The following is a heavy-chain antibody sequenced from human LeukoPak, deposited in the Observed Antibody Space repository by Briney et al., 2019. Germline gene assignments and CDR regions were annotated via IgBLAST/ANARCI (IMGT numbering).Heavy chain of an antibody. CDR2: ISGSGGST. Sequence: GGSLRLSCAASGFTFSSYAMSWVRQAPGKGLERVSAISGSGGSTYYADSVKGRFTISRDNPKNTLYLQMNSLRAEDTAVYYCAKDGRSSTSCYDYWGQGTLVTVSS. CDR1: GFTFSSYA. CDR3: AKDGRSSTSCYDY. D-gene: IGHD2-2*01. V-gene: IGHV3-23*01. J-gene: IGHJ4*02.